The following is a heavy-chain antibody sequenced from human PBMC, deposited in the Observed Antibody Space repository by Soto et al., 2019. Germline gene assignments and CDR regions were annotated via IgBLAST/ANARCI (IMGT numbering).Heavy chain of an antibody. CDR2: ISNDGTKK. Sequence: PGESLKISCATSGFTFRSYGMHWVRQAPGKGLEWLAVISNDGTKKFFADSVKGRLTLSRDNARNTLYLQINSLRAEDTAVYFCGKDTLDCSGGDCPLFYYYGMDVWGQGTTVTVSS. D-gene: IGHD2-15*01. V-gene: IGHV3-30*18. J-gene: IGHJ6*02. CDR1: GFTFRSYG. CDR3: GKDTLDCSGGDCPLFYYYGMDV.